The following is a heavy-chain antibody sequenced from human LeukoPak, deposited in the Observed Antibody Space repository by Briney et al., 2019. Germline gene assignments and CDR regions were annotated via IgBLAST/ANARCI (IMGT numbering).Heavy chain of an antibody. J-gene: IGHJ4*02. V-gene: IGHV3-30*18. D-gene: IGHD2/OR15-2a*01. CDR2: ISYDGSNA. CDR3: AKDLNSRWSLDY. CDR1: GFSSNSG. Sequence: GGSLRLSCEASGFSSNSGMYWVRPAPGKGLAWVAVISYDGSNAYYGDSVKGRFTISRDDSKNTLYLQMNSLRAEDTAVYYCAKDLNSRWSLDYWGQGTLVTVSS.